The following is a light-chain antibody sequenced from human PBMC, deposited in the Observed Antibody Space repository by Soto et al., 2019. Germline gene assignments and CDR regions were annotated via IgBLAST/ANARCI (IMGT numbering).Light chain of an antibody. CDR1: QSVSSSY. Sequence: EIVLTQSPGTLSLSAGERATLSCRASQSVSSSYLAWYQQKPGQAPRLLIYGASSRATGIPDRFSGSGSGTDFTLTISRLEPEDFAVYYCQQYGSIFTFGPGTKVDIK. CDR3: QQYGSIFT. V-gene: IGKV3-20*01. CDR2: GAS. J-gene: IGKJ3*01.